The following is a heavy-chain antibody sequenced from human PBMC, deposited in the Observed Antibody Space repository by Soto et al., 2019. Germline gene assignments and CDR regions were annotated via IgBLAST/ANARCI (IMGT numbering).Heavy chain of an antibody. J-gene: IGHJ4*02. Sequence: QVQLVESGGGVVQPGRSLRLSCAASGFTFSSYALHWVHQAPGKGLEWVTIISYDGSDIYFADSVKGRFTISRDNSKNTLYLQMNSLRAEDTAVYYCARDQGLGTGVFDYWGQGTLVTVSS. CDR1: GFTFSSYA. D-gene: IGHD7-27*01. V-gene: IGHV3-30-3*01. CDR3: ARDQGLGTGVFDY. CDR2: ISYDGSDI.